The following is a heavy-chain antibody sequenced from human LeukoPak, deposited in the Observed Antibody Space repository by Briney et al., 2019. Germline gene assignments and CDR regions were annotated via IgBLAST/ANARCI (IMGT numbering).Heavy chain of an antibody. Sequence: SETLSLTCTVSGGSISIYYWSWLRQPPGKGLEWIGFIYNSGSTIYNPSLRSRVTISVDTSKNQFSLKLNSVTAADTAVYYCVRDRELTYWSQGTLVTVSS. D-gene: IGHD1-26*01. CDR2: IYNSGST. J-gene: IGHJ4*02. CDR3: VRDRELTY. CDR1: GGSISIYY. V-gene: IGHV4-59*01.